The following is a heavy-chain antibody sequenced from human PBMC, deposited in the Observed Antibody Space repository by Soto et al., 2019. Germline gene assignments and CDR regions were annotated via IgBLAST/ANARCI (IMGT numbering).Heavy chain of an antibody. Sequence: LRLSCAASGFTFSSYVMSWVRQAPGKGLEWVSTITTGGGSTYYADSVKGRFTISRDNSRTTMFLQMNSLRAEDTAVYFCARAPTVTSHFDHWGQGTLVTVSS. J-gene: IGHJ4*02. CDR1: GFTFSSYV. CDR3: ARAPTVTSHFDH. V-gene: IGHV3-23*01. CDR2: ITTGGGST. D-gene: IGHD4-17*01.